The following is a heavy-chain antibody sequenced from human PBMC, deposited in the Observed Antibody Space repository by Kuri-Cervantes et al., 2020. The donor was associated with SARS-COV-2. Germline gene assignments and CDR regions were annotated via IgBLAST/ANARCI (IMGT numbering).Heavy chain of an antibody. Sequence: ASVKVSCKASGYTFTSYYMHWVRQAPGQGLEWMGIINPSGGSTSYAQKFQGRVTMTRDTSTSTVYMELSSLRSEDTAVYYCARAYGGYGRYYGMDVWGQGTTVTVSS. J-gene: IGHJ6*02. V-gene: IGHV1-46*01. D-gene: IGHD4-17*01. CDR1: GYTFTSYY. CDR3: ARAYGGYGRYYGMDV. CDR2: INPSGGST.